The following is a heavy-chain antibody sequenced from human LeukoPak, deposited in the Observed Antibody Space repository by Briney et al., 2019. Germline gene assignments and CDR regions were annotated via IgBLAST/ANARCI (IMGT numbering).Heavy chain of an antibody. J-gene: IGHJ4*02. Sequence: GGSLRLSCAASGFTFSDYYMSWIRQAPGKGLEWLSYISSSGRTIYYADSVKGRFTISRDNAKNSLYLQMNSLRAEDTAVYYCARWRGGMGLVNPPYFDYWGQGTLVTLSS. CDR3: ARWRGGMGLVNPPYFDY. V-gene: IGHV3-11*04. D-gene: IGHD3-3*01. CDR1: GFTFSDYY. CDR2: ISSSGRTI.